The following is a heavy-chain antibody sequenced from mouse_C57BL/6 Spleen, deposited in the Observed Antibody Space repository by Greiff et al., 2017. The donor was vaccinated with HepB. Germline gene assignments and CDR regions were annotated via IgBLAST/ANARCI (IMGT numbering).Heavy chain of an antibody. CDR3: ARYLYYGSSYGYFDV. CDR2: IYPGSGST. J-gene: IGHJ1*03. CDR1: GYTFTSYW. D-gene: IGHD1-1*01. Sequence: QVQLKQPGAELVKPGASVKMSCKASGYTFTSYWITWVKQRPGQGLEWIGDIYPGSGSTNYNEKFKSKATLTVDTSSSTAYMQLSSLTSEDSAVYYCARYLYYGSSYGYFDVGGTGTTVTVSS. V-gene: IGHV1-55*01.